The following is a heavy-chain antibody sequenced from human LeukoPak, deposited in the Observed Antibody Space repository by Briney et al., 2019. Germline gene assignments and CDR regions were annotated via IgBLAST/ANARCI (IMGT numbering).Heavy chain of an antibody. CDR3: ARIRKIAAAGLGFDY. J-gene: IGHJ4*02. Sequence: SGPAPVKPTQTLTLTCIFSGFSLSTDGMCVSWIRQPPGKALEWLARIDWDDDEFYSTSLKTRLTISKDTSKNQVVLTMTNMDLADTATYYCARIRKIAAAGLGFDYWGQGILVTVSS. D-gene: IGHD6-13*01. CDR2: IDWDDDE. CDR1: GFSLSTDGMC. V-gene: IGHV2-70*17.